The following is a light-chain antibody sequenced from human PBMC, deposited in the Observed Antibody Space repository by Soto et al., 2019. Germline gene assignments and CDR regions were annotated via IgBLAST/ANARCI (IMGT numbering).Light chain of an antibody. V-gene: IGLV6-57*04. CDR2: EDN. CDR3: QSYDSSNQVV. Sequence: NFMLTQPHSVSESPGKTVTISCTRSSGSIASNYVQWYRQRPGSAPTTVIYEDNQRHSGVPDRFSGSIDSSSNSASLTISGLKTEDEADYYCQSYDSSNQVVFGGGTKVTVL. J-gene: IGLJ2*01. CDR1: SGSIASNY.